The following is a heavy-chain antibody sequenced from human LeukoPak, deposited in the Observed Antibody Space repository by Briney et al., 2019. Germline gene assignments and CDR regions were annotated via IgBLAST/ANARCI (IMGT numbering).Heavy chain of an antibody. CDR3: AKDRRYSSSWYRFDP. CDR1: GFTFSSYA. Sequence: GGSLRLSCAASGFTFSSYAMSWVRQAPGKGLEWVSAISGSGGSTYYADSVKGRFTISRDNSKNTLYLQMNSLRAEDTAVYYCAKDRRYSSSWYRFDPWGQGTLVTVSS. V-gene: IGHV3-23*01. J-gene: IGHJ5*02. D-gene: IGHD6-13*01. CDR2: ISGSGGST.